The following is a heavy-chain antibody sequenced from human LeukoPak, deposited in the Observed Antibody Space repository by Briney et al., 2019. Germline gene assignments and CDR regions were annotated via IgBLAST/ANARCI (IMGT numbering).Heavy chain of an antibody. Sequence: GGSLRLSRVVSGFTLSDYFMIWVRQVPGKGLQWVAYISKTGATIQYEDSVKGRFTISRDNAQNALYLQMNSLRVDDTGMYFCAREDYGGTNFDQWGQGTLVTVSS. J-gene: IGHJ4*02. V-gene: IGHV3-11*01. CDR1: GFTLSDYF. CDR3: AREDYGGTNFDQ. D-gene: IGHD4-23*01. CDR2: ISKTGATI.